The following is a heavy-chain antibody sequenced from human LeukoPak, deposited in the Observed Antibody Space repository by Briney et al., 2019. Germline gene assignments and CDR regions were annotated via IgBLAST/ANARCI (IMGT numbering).Heavy chain of an antibody. CDR2: IYHSGST. V-gene: IGHV4-38-2*01. J-gene: IGHJ4*02. Sequence: SETLSLTCAVSGYSISSGYYWGWIRQPPGKGLEWIGSIYHSGSTYYNPSLKRRVTISVDTSKNQFSLKLSSVTAADTAVYCCAIAVAGTIDYWGREPWSPSPQ. CDR1: GYSISSGYY. D-gene: IGHD6-19*01. CDR3: AIAVAGTIDY.